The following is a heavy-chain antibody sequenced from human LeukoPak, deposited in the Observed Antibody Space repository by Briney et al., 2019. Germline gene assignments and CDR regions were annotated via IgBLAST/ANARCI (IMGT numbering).Heavy chain of an antibody. J-gene: IGHJ5*02. V-gene: IGHV1-46*01. CDR2: INPSGGST. CDR3: AGEMYYDFWSGSVNWFDP. D-gene: IGHD3-3*01. CDR1: GYTFTSYY. Sequence: GASVKVSCKASGYTFTSYYMHWVRQAPGQGLEWMGIINPSGGSTSYAQKFQGRVTMTRDTSTSTVYMELSSLRSEDTAVYYCAGEMYYDFWSGSVNWFDPWGQGTLVTVSS.